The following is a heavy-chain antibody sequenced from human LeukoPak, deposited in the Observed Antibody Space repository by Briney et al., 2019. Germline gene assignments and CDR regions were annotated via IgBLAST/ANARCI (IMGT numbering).Heavy chain of an antibody. Sequence: PGGSLRLSCAASGFTFSRYWMTWVRQAPGKGLEWVANIKEDGGLIHYVDSVKGRFTISRDNAKNSLYLQMDSLRADDTGVYYCASHLPRNSLDYWGQGTLVTVSS. D-gene: IGHD1-14*01. CDR3: ASHLPRNSLDY. J-gene: IGHJ4*02. CDR1: GFTFSRYW. CDR2: IKEDGGLI. V-gene: IGHV3-7*01.